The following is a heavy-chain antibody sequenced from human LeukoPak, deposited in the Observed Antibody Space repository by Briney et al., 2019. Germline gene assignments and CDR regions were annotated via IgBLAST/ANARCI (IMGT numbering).Heavy chain of an antibody. D-gene: IGHD3-3*01. CDR1: GGTFSSYA. CDR2: IIPIFGTA. CDR3: AREVAYYDFWSGYYYYYMDV. Sequence: ASVKVSCKASGGTFSSYAISWVRQAPGQGLEWMGGIIPIFGTANYAQKFQGRVTITADESTSTAYMELSSLRSEDTAVYYCAREVAYYDFWSGYYYYYMDVWGKGTTVTVSS. V-gene: IGHV1-69*01. J-gene: IGHJ6*03.